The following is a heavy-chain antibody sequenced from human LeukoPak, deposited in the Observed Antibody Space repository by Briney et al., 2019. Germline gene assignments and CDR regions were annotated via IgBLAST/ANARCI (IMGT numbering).Heavy chain of an antibody. V-gene: IGHV3-23*01. CDR1: GFTFSSYA. Sequence: GGSLRLSCAASGFTFSSYAMSWVRHAPRKGLEWVSVISGSGASTYYADSVKGRFTISRDNSKNTLYLQMNSLRAEDTAVYYCAKVKYSSSSRYFDYWGQGTLVTVSS. CDR3: AKVKYSSSSRYFDY. J-gene: IGHJ4*02. D-gene: IGHD6-6*01. CDR2: ISGSGAST.